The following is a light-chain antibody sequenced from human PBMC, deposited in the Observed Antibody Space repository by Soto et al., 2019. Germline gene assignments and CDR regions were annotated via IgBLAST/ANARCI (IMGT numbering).Light chain of an antibody. V-gene: IGKV2-28*01. CDR3: LQALQIRVE. CDR1: QSLLHTNGYNY. CDR2: LGS. J-gene: IGKJ1*01. Sequence: DSVMTQSPLSLSVTPGEPASISCRSSQSLLHTNGYNYLDWYLQRPGPSPQLLIYLGSHRAAGVPDRCSGSGSGTDFTLKISRVEDEDVGVYYCLQALQIRVEFGQGTKVQI.